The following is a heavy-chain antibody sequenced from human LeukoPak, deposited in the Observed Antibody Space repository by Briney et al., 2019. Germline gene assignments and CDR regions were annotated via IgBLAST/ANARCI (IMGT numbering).Heavy chain of an antibody. CDR1: GFTVSNNY. CDR3: VRKNRDFNAAFDI. Sequence: GGSPRLSCTASGFTVSNNYMSWVRQAPGKGLEWVSISYSDTNTNYADSVKGRFTISRDTSQNTLSLQMNSLRAEDTAVYYCVRKNRDFNAAFDIWGQGTVVTVSS. V-gene: IGHV3-53*01. J-gene: IGHJ3*02. D-gene: IGHD1-14*01. CDR2: SYSDTNT.